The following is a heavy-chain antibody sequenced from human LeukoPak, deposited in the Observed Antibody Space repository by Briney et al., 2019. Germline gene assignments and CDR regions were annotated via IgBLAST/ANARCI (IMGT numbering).Heavy chain of an antibody. CDR1: GGSMSSSY. CDR3: VRHSRHCPDGPCYNRWFDP. V-gene: IGHV4-59*08. D-gene: IGHD2-8*01. J-gene: IGHJ5*02. Sequence: SETLSLTCTVPGGSMSSSYWSWIRQPPGKGLEWIGYIYYSGSTNYSPSLKSRVTISVDTSKNQFSLQLSSVTAAETAVYYCVRHSRHCPDGPCYNRWFDPWGQGTLVTVSS. CDR2: IYYSGST.